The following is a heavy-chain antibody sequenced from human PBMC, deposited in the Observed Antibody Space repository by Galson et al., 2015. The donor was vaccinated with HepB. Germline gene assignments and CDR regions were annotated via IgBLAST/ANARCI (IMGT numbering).Heavy chain of an antibody. Sequence: SLRLSCAASGFTFSSYGMHWVRQAPGKGLEWVAFIRYDGSNKYYADSVKGRFTISRDNSKNTLYLQMNSLRAEDTAVYYCAKDVGDCSGGSCYRLHGYGDYWGQGTLVTVSS. D-gene: IGHD2-15*01. J-gene: IGHJ4*02. CDR2: IRYDGSNK. CDR1: GFTFSSYG. CDR3: AKDVGDCSGGSCYRLHGYGDY. V-gene: IGHV3-30*02.